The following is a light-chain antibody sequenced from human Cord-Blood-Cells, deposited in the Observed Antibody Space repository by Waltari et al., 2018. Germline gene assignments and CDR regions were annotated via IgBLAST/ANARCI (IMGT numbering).Light chain of an antibody. Sequence: DIQMTQSPSSLSSSVGDRVTITCRASQSISSYVNWYQRKPGKAPKLLIYAASSLQSGVPSRFSGSGSGTDFTLNISSLQPEDFATYNCKQSYSTPWTFGQGTKVEIK. CDR1: QSISSY. CDR2: AAS. J-gene: IGKJ1*01. V-gene: IGKV1-39*01. CDR3: KQSYSTPWT.